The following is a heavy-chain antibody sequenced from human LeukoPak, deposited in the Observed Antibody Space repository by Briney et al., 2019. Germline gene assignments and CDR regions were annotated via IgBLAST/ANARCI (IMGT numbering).Heavy chain of an antibody. CDR2: FIPIFGTA. Sequence: ASVKVSCKASGGTFSNYGIGWVRQGPGQGLEWMGGFIPIFGTANYAQNLQGRVTITADESTTTAYMELSSLRSDDTAVYYCARFDPGVHPGDYWGQGTLVTVSS. CDR1: GGTFSNYG. CDR3: ARFDPGVHPGDY. V-gene: IGHV1-69*13. D-gene: IGHD3-10*01. J-gene: IGHJ4*02.